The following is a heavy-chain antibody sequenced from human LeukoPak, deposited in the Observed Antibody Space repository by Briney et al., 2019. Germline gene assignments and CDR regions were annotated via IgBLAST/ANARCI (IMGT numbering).Heavy chain of an antibody. J-gene: IGHJ3*01. V-gene: IGHV3-66*01. Sequence: GGSLRLSCAASGFTVSSNYMSWVRQAPGKGLEWVSVIYSGGSTYYADSVKGRFTISRDNSRSTLYLQMNSLRAEDTAVYFCARVAYYRVTADQITDAFDVWGHGTVVTVSS. CDR2: IYSGGST. CDR3: ARVAYYRVTADQITDAFDV. CDR1: GFTVSSNY. D-gene: IGHD2-21*02.